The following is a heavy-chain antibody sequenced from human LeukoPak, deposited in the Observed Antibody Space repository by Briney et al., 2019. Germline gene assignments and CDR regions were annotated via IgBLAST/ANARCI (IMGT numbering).Heavy chain of an antibody. Sequence: SETLSLTCTVSGGSISSGDYYWSWIRQPPGKGLEWIGYIYYSGSTYYNPSLKSRVTISVDTSKNRFSLKLSSVTAADTAVYYCAREGPRGYSYGFPSYYYGMDVWGQGTTVTVSS. CDR2: IYYSGST. J-gene: IGHJ6*02. V-gene: IGHV4-30-4*01. D-gene: IGHD5-18*01. CDR1: GGSISSGDYY. CDR3: AREGPRGYSYGFPSYYYGMDV.